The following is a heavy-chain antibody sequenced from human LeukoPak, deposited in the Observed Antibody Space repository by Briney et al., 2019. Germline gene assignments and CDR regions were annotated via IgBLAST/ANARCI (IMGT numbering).Heavy chain of an antibody. CDR1: GFTFSSYS. D-gene: IGHD3-16*02. Sequence: TGGSLRLSCAASGFTFSSYSMNWVRQAPGKGLEWVSYISSSSSTIYYADSVKGRFTISRDNAKNSLYLQMNSLRAEDTAVYYCARDGGVWGSYRYPIDYWGQGTLVTVSS. V-gene: IGHV3-48*04. CDR2: ISSSSSTI. J-gene: IGHJ4*02. CDR3: ARDGGVWGSYRYPIDY.